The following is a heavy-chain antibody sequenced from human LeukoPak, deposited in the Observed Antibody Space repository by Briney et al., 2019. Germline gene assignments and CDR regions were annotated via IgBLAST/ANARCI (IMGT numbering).Heavy chain of an antibody. J-gene: IGHJ4*02. V-gene: IGHV1-2*02. Sequence: ASVNVSCKASGYTFTGYYMHWVRPVPGQGLEWMGWINPNSGGTNYAQKFQGRVTMTRDTSISTAYMELSRLRSDDTAVYYCARDHTGYDSSGYYLESTFDYWGQGTLVTVSS. CDR1: GYTFTGYY. D-gene: IGHD3-22*01. CDR3: ARDHTGYDSSGYYLESTFDY. CDR2: INPNSGGT.